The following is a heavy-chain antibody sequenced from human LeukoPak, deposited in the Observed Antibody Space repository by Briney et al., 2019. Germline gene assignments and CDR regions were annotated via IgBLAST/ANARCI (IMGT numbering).Heavy chain of an antibody. D-gene: IGHD5-12*01. CDR3: ARWYSGYGHYFDY. Sequence: PGGSLRLSCAASGFTFSSYAMHWVRQAPGKGLEWVANIKQDGSEKYYVDSVKGRFTISRDNAKNSLYLQVNSLRAEDTAVYHCARWYSGYGHYFDYWGQGTLVTVSS. CDR2: IKQDGSEK. V-gene: IGHV3-7*03. J-gene: IGHJ4*02. CDR1: GFTFSSYA.